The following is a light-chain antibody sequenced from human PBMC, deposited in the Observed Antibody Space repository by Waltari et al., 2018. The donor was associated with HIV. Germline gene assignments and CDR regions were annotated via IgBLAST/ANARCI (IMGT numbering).Light chain of an antibody. CDR1: SSDVGGYNS. V-gene: IGLV2-14*03. CDR2: DVS. CDR3: KSKTSSSTPCV. J-gene: IGLJ1*01. Sequence: QSALTQPASVSGSPGQSITISCTGTSSDVGGYNSVAWYQQHPGKAPKLIIYDVSNRPAGVPYRFSGSKSGNTAARTISGRQAEDEADYYCKSKTSSSTPCVFGTGTKVTVL.